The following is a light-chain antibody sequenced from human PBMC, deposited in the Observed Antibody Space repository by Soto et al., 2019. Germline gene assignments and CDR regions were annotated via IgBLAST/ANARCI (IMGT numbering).Light chain of an antibody. CDR2: DAS. CDR1: QSVSSSY. Sequence: IVLTHSPCTLSFYTLERATLSCISIQSVSSSYLAWYQQKPGQAPRLLIHDASSRATGIPARFSGSGSGTDFTLTISSLEPEDFALYYCQQRKNWPPSLTFGQGTRLEIK. CDR3: QQRKNWPPSLT. J-gene: IGKJ5*01. V-gene: IGKV3D-20*02.